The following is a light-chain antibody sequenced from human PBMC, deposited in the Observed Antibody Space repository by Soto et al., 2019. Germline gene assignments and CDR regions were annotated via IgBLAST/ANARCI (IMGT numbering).Light chain of an antibody. V-gene: IGKV3-15*01. CDR3: QQYDTWPPGT. CDR1: QSVSTH. J-gene: IGKJ1*01. Sequence: TEMTQSPATLSVSPGERATLSCRASQSVSTHLAWYQQKPGQGPRLLIYGASTRATGIPARFSGSGSGTEFTLTISSLQSEDFAVYYCQQYDTWPPGTFGQGTKVEIK. CDR2: GAS.